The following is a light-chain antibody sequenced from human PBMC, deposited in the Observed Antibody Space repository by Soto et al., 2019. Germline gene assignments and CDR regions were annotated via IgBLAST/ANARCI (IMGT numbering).Light chain of an antibody. V-gene: IGKV1-5*01. J-gene: IGKJ2*01. Sequence: DIQMTQSPSTVSASVGDRVTITCRASQRISNWLAWYQQKPGKAPNLLIYETSILQSGVSSRFSGSGSGTEFTLTISSLQPDDFATYFCQEYNSYHIFGQGTKVEIK. CDR3: QEYNSYHI. CDR2: ETS. CDR1: QRISNW.